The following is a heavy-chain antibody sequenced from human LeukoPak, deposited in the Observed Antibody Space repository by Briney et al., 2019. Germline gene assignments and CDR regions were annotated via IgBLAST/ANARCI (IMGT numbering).Heavy chain of an antibody. CDR2: IRYDGA. CDR1: GFFFRNYG. Sequence: GGSLRLSCAASGFFFRNYGMHWVRQAPGKGLEWVACIRYDGAKYGDSVKGRVTISRDDSNDMVYLQMDSLRNEDTAVYYCTREDWDFDSWGQGTLVFVSS. V-gene: IGHV3-30*02. D-gene: IGHD3/OR15-3a*01. CDR3: TREDWDFDS. J-gene: IGHJ4*02.